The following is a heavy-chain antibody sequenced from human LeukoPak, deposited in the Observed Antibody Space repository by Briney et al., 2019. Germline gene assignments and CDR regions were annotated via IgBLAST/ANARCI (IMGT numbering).Heavy chain of an antibody. Sequence: RVSYATTVFTVSSYAMSRVRQAPGKGLEWVSAISGSGGSTYYADSVKGRFTISRDNSKNTLYLQMNSLRAEDTAVYYCAKPYYDILTGYWPFDYWGQGTLVTVSS. J-gene: IGHJ4*02. CDR3: AKPYYDILTGYWPFDY. D-gene: IGHD3-9*01. V-gene: IGHV3-23*01. CDR1: VFTVSSYA. CDR2: ISGSGGST.